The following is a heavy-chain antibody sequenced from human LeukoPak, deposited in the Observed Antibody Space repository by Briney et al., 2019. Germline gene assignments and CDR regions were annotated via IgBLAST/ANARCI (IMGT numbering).Heavy chain of an antibody. CDR1: GFTFSSYA. CDR3: ARDLGDFWSGFLFDY. D-gene: IGHD3-3*01. V-gene: IGHV3-30-3*01. J-gene: IGHJ4*02. CDR2: ISYDGSNK. Sequence: GGSLRLSCAASGFTFSSYAMHWVRQAPGKGLEWVAVISYDGSNKYYADSVKGRFTISRDNSKNTPYLQMNSLRAEDTAVYYCARDLGDFWSGFLFDYWGQGTLVTVSS.